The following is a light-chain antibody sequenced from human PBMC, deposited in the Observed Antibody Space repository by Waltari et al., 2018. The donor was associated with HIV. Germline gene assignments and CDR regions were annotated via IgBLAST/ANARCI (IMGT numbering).Light chain of an antibody. J-gene: IGKJ2*03. V-gene: IGKV4-1*01. CDR3: QQYHSVPYS. Sequence: VVTQSPDSLAVSVGETATSHCKSSKITLYRSNNKNYLAWYQQRAGQRPKLLIYWASTRGSGVPDRFSGSGSETDFTLTISSLQPEDVAVYFCQQYHSVPYSFGQGTKVEVK. CDR1: KITLYRSNNKNY. CDR2: WAS.